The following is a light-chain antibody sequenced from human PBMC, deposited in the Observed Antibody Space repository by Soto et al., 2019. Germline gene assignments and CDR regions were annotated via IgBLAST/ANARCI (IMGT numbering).Light chain of an antibody. CDR1: SSDVGAYNY. CDR2: DVN. J-gene: IGLJ1*01. CDR3: SSYTSSSTYV. V-gene: IGLV2-14*03. Sequence: QSVLTQPASVSGSPGQSITISCTGTSSDVGAYNYVSWYQQHPGKAPKLMIYDVNNRPSGVSNRFSGSKSGYTASLTISGLQVEDEADYYCSSYTSSSTYVFGTGTKLTVL.